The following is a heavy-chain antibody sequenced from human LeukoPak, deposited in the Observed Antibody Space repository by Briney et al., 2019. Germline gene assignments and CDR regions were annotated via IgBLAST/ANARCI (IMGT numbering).Heavy chain of an antibody. Sequence: GRSLRLSCAASGFTFSSYAIHWVRQAPGKGLEWVALISYDGSNKYYADSVKGRFTISRDNSKNTLYLQMNSLRAKDTAVYYCAKDRRRTLYYGSGTSLDYWGQGTLVTVSS. CDR2: ISYDGSNK. V-gene: IGHV3-30*04. J-gene: IGHJ4*02. D-gene: IGHD3-10*01. CDR3: AKDRRRTLYYGSGTSLDY. CDR1: GFTFSSYA.